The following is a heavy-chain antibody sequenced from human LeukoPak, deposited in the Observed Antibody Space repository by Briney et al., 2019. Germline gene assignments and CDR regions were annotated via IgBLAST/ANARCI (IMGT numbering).Heavy chain of an antibody. CDR1: GYSFTSYW. CDR2: IYPGDSDT. Sequence: GESLKISCKGSGYSFTSYWIGWVRQMPGKGLEWMGIIYPGDSDTRYSPSFQGQVTISADKSISTAYLQWSSLKASDTAMYYCARPYPTPDTAMDYYFDYWGQGTLVTVSS. V-gene: IGHV5-51*01. J-gene: IGHJ4*02. CDR3: ARPYPTPDTAMDYYFDY. D-gene: IGHD5-18*01.